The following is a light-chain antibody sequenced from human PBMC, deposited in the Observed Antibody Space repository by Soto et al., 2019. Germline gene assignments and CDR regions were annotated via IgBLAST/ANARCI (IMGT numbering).Light chain of an antibody. V-gene: IGLV2-14*01. CDR3: SSYTSSSTLPYV. CDR1: SSDVGGYNY. Sequence: QSALTQPASVSGSPGQSITISCTGTSSDVGGYNYVSWYQQHPGKAPKLMIYDVSNRPSGFSNRFSGSKSGNTASLTISGLQAEDEADYYCSSYTSSSTLPYVFGTGTKVPVL. J-gene: IGLJ1*01. CDR2: DVS.